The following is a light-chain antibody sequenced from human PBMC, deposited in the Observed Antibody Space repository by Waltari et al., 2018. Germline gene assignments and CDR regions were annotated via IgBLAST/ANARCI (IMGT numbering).Light chain of an antibody. CDR2: GEN. V-gene: IGLV3-19*01. CDR3: NPRDSSANGV. Sequence: SSELTQDPVVSVALGQTVRITCQGDSLGTYFATWYQQKPGQAPVLVIYGENHRPSGIPERFYASRSGKTCSLTRTGAQAEEEAEDYCNPRDSSANGVFGGGTKLTVL. CDR1: SLGTYF. J-gene: IGLJ3*02.